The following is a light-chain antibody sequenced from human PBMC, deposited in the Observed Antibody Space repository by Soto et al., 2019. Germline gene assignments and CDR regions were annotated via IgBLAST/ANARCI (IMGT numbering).Light chain of an antibody. CDR3: QQYGSSPT. V-gene: IGKV3-20*01. CDR1: QSVSSSY. Sequence: EIELTQSPGTLSLSPGERATLSCRASQSVSSSYLACYQKKPGQAPRLLIYGASSRATGIPDRFSGSGSGTVFTLTISRLEPEDSAVYYCQQYGSSPTFGGGTKVEIK. CDR2: GAS. J-gene: IGKJ4*01.